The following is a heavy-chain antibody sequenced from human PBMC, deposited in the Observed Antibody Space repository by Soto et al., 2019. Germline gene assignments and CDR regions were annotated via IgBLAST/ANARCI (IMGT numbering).Heavy chain of an antibody. CDR1: GGSISSSSYY. J-gene: IGHJ4*01. CDR2: IYYSGST. V-gene: IGHV4-39*01. CDR3: AGRLQLRFLEWPSRGPFDY. Sequence: SETLSLTCTVSGGSISSSSYYWGWIRQPPGKGLEWIGSIYYSGSTYYDPSLKSRVSISVDTSKNQFSLKQGSVTAADTAVYYCAGRLQLRFLEWPSRGPFDYWGQGTLVTVSS. D-gene: IGHD3-3*01.